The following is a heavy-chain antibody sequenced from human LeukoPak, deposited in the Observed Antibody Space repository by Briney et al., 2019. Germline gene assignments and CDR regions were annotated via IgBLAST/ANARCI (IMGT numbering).Heavy chain of an antibody. Sequence: PGGSLRLSCNASGFIFSSFVMSWVRQAPGKGLEWVSSISGSGAVTYYADSVKGRFTISRDNSMNTLNLQMNSLSVDDTAVYYCAKDFIGYSTSLYWGQGTLVSVSS. D-gene: IGHD6-6*01. V-gene: IGHV3-23*01. CDR3: AKDFIGYSTSLY. CDR2: ISGSGAVT. J-gene: IGHJ4*02. CDR1: GFIFSSFV.